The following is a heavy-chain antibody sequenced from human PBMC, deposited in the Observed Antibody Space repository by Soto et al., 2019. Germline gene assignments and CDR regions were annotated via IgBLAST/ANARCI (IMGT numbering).Heavy chain of an antibody. V-gene: IGHV3-74*01. D-gene: IGHD3-22*01. CDR1: GFTFSSYW. Sequence: PGGSLRLSCAASGFTFSSYWMHWVRQAPGKGLVWVSRINSDGSSTSYADSVKGRFTISRDNAKNTLYLQMNSLRAEDTAVYYCARLPYDSSGYYYRVFSRAFDIWGQGTMVTVSS. CDR2: INSDGSST. J-gene: IGHJ3*02. CDR3: ARLPYDSSGYYYRVFSRAFDI.